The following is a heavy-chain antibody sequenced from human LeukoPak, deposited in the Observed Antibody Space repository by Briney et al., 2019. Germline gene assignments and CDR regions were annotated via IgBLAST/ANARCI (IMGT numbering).Heavy chain of an antibody. J-gene: IGHJ5*02. CDR3: ARGRRIAAAGTDWFDP. Sequence: ASVKVSCKVSGYTLTELSMHWVRQAPGKGLEWMGGFDPEDGETIYAQKLQGRVTMTTDTSTSTAYMELRSLRSDDTAVYYCARGRRIAAAGTDWFDPWGQGTLVTVSS. V-gene: IGHV1-24*01. CDR1: GYTLTELS. CDR2: FDPEDGET. D-gene: IGHD6-13*01.